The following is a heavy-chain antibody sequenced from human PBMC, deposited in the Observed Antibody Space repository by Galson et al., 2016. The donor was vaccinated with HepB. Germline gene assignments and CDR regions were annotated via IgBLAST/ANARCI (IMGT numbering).Heavy chain of an antibody. J-gene: IGHJ4*02. CDR1: GYRSTNYW. CDR2: IYFGGSET. D-gene: IGHD4/OR15-4a*01. Sequence: SGAEVKKPGESLKISCQAFGYRSTNYWIGWVRQMPGTGLEWLGLIYFGGSETRYSPSFQGRVIVSADRSINTAYLQWGSLEASDTAIYYCAGATHGNTWFDYWGQGTQVTVSS. CDR3: AGATHGNTWFDY. V-gene: IGHV5-51*01.